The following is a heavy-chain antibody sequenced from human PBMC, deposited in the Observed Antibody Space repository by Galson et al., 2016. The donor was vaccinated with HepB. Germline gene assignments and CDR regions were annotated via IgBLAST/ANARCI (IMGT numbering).Heavy chain of an antibody. CDR1: GGSTSSGGYY. V-gene: IGHV4-31*03. CDR2: ISDSVNT. J-gene: IGHJ4*02. D-gene: IGHD3-10*01. CDR3: ARDPYGYFDY. Sequence: TLSLTCTVSGGSTSSGGYYWSWIRQHPGKGPEWIGYISDSVNTHYNPSLQSRVSISADTSKNQFSLRLNSVTAADTAVYFCARDPYGYFDYWGQGTLVTVSS.